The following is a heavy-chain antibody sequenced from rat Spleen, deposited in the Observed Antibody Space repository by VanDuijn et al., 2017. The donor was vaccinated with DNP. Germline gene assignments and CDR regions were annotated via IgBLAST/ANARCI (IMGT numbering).Heavy chain of an antibody. Sequence: EVQLVESGGDLVQPGRSLKLSCAASGFTFSDYYMAWVRRAPTKGLEWVAYISYDGGSTNYGDSVKGRFTISRDNAKSTLYLQMDSLRSEETATYYCAKAGGYSPWYFDYWGQGVMVTVSS. CDR1: GFTFSDYY. V-gene: IGHV5-20*01. CDR2: ISYDGGST. CDR3: AKAGGYSPWYFDY. J-gene: IGHJ2*01. D-gene: IGHD1-11*01.